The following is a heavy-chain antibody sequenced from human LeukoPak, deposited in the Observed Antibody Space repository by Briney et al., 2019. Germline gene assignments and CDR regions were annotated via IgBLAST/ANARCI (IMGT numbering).Heavy chain of an antibody. CDR2: INNEGGDI. CDR3: ATYANWVAGDV. V-gene: IGHV3-7*01. Sequence: GGSLRLSCAASGCTFDSSWRSWVRQAPGKGLEWVANINNEGGDIYYVDSVKGRFTISRDNAKGSLYLQMNSLRDDDTGVYYCATYANWVAGDVWGEGTTVTVSS. J-gene: IGHJ6*04. CDR1: GCTFDSSW. D-gene: IGHD1-1*01.